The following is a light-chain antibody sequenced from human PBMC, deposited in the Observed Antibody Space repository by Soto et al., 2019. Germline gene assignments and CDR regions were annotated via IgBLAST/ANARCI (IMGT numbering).Light chain of an antibody. Sequence: QSVLTQPPSVSGAPGQRITLPCTGSSSNIGAGYDVHWYQQLPGTAPKLIIYDNNNRPSGVPDRFSGSKSGTSASLAITGLQAQDEADYYCQSYDSNLVVSIFGGGTKLTVL. V-gene: IGLV1-40*01. CDR2: DNN. J-gene: IGLJ2*01. CDR1: SSNIGAGYD. CDR3: QSYDSNLVVSI.